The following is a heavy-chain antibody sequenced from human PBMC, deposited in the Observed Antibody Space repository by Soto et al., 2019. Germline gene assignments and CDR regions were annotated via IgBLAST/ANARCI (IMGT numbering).Heavy chain of an antibody. D-gene: IGHD3-3*01. CDR3: ARGDYDFWSGYSRPYYYYGMDV. V-gene: IGHV1-8*01. CDR2: MNPNSGNT. CDR1: GYTFTSYD. Sequence: QVQLVQSGAEVKKPGASVKVSCKASGYTFTSYDINWVRQATGQGLEWMGWMNPNSGNTGYAQKFQGRVTMTRNTSISTAYMELSSLRSEDTAVYYCARGDYDFWSGYSRPYYYYGMDVRGQGTTVTVSS. J-gene: IGHJ6*02.